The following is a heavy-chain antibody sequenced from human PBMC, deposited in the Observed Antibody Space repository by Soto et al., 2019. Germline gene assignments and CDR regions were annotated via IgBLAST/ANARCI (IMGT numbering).Heavy chain of an antibody. J-gene: IGHJ5*02. CDR2: IYATGTT. D-gene: IGHD1-1*01. V-gene: IGHV4-4*07. CDR1: GASISGFY. CDR3: VRDGTKTLRDWFDP. Sequence: SDTLSLNCTVSGASISGFYWSWIRKSAGKGLEWIGRIYATGTTDYNPSLKSRVMMSVDTSKKQFSLKLRSVTAADTAVYYCVRDGTKTLRDWFDPCGQGISVTVSS.